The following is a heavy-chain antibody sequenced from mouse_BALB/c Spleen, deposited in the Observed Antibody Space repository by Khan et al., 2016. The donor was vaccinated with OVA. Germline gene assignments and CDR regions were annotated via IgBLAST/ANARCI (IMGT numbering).Heavy chain of an antibody. CDR2: ISYSGNT. CDR3: ARKDYYDYDPFPY. Sequence: EVQLQESGPGLVKPSQSLSLTCTVTGYSITSEFAWNWIRQFPGNKLEWMGYISYSGNTRYNPSLKSLISLTSDTSRNQFFLQLNSVTTEDTSTYYCARKDYYDYDPFPYWGQGTLVTVSA. CDR1: GYSITSEFA. J-gene: IGHJ3*01. D-gene: IGHD2-4*01. V-gene: IGHV3-2*02.